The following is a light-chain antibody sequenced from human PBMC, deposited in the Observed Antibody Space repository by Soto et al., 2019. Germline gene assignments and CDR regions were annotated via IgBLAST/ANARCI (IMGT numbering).Light chain of an antibody. V-gene: IGKV3-15*01. Sequence: EIVLTQSPGTLSLSPWERATLSCRASQSVNTNFAWYQQKPGQAPRLLIYAASIRATGVPARFSGTGSGTEFTLTISSLQSEDFAVYYCQQYNNWPWTFGQGTKVDIK. J-gene: IGKJ1*01. CDR3: QQYNNWPWT. CDR2: AAS. CDR1: QSVNTN.